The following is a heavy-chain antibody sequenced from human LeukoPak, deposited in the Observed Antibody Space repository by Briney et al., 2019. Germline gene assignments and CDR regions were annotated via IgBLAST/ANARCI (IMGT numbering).Heavy chain of an antibody. CDR2: LNHSGST. CDR1: GGSFSGYY. V-gene: IGHV4-34*01. D-gene: IGHD2-15*01. J-gene: IGHJ4*02. CDR3: ARGGYCSGGSCYGGGFDY. Sequence: PSETLSLTCAVYGGSFSGYYWSWIRQPPGKGLEWIGELNHSGSTNYNPSLKSRVTISVDTSKNQFSLKLTSVTAADTAVYYCARGGYCSGGSCYGGGFDYWGQGILVTVSS.